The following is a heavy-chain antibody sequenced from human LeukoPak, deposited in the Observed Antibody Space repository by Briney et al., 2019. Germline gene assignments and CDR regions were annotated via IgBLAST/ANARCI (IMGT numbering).Heavy chain of an antibody. V-gene: IGHV1-69*01. CDR2: IIPIFGTA. D-gene: IGHD4-17*01. CDR3: AFDHGDTLFDY. Sequence: ASVKVSCKASGGTFSSYAISWVRQAPGQGLEWMGGIIPIFGTANYAQKFQGRVTITADESTSTAYMELSSLRSEDTAVYYCAFDHGDTLFDYWGQGTLVTVSS. CDR1: GGTFSSYA. J-gene: IGHJ4*02.